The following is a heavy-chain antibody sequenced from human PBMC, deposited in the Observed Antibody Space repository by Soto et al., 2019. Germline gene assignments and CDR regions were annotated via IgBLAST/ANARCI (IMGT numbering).Heavy chain of an antibody. D-gene: IGHD2-2*01. CDR3: GRDLYQSVFYYGMDV. Sequence: ASVKVSCKASGYTFTSTWMHWVRQAPGQGLEWMGWISTYNGNTNYAQKLQGRVTMTTDTSTSTAYMELRSLRSDDTAVYYCGRDLYQSVFYYGMDVWGQGTTVTVSS. J-gene: IGHJ6*02. CDR2: ISTYNGNT. CDR1: GYTFTSTW. V-gene: IGHV1-18*04.